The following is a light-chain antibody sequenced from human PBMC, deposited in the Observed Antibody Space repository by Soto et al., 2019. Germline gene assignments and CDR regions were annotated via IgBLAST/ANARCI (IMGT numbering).Light chain of an antibody. Sequence: QSALTQPPSASGTPGQEVTISCSGSTSNIESNYVYWYQQLPGTAPKLLIYRNNQRPSGVPDRFSGSKSGTSASLAISGLRSDDEADYFCATWDDSLNGFYVFGTGTKVTAL. V-gene: IGLV1-47*01. CDR3: ATWDDSLNGFYV. J-gene: IGLJ1*01. CDR1: TSNIESNY. CDR2: RNN.